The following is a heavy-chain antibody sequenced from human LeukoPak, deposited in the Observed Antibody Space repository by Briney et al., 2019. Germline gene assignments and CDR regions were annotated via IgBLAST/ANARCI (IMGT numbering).Heavy chain of an antibody. Sequence: GGSLRLSCSASGFTFSSYALHWVRQAPGKGLEFVSGISNNGDITYHADSVKGRFTISRDNSKNTLYLQMNSLRAEDTAVYYCARGDYYDSSGQEYWGQGTLVTVSS. CDR2: ISNNGDIT. CDR1: GFTFSSYA. J-gene: IGHJ4*02. V-gene: IGHV3-64*04. D-gene: IGHD3-22*01. CDR3: ARGDYYDSSGQEY.